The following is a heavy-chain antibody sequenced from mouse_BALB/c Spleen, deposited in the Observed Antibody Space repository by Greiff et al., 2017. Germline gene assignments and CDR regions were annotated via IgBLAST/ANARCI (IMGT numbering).Heavy chain of an antibody. CDR1: GYSITSDYA. J-gene: IGHJ1*01. CDR2: ISYSGST. D-gene: IGHD2-3*01. CDR3: ARDDGYYVSWYFDV. V-gene: IGHV3-2*02. Sequence: EVKLVESGPGLVKPSQSLSLTCTVTGYSITSDYAWNWLRQFPGNKLEWMGYISYSGSTSYNPSLKSRISITRDTSKNQFFLQLNSVTTEDTATYYCARDDGYYVSWYFDVWGAGTTVTVSS.